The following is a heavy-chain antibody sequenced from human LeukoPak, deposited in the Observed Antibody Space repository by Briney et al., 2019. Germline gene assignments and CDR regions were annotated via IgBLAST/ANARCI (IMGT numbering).Heavy chain of an antibody. CDR3: ARSDLITGTTVIFDY. J-gene: IGHJ4*02. V-gene: IGHV1-69*13. CDR2: IIPIFGTA. Sequence: SVKVSCKASGGTFSSYAISWVRQAPGQGLEWMGGIIPIFGTANYAQKFQGRVTITADESTSTAYMELSSLRSEDTAVYYCARSDLITGTTVIFDYWGQGTLVTVSS. CDR1: GGTFSSYA. D-gene: IGHD1-20*01.